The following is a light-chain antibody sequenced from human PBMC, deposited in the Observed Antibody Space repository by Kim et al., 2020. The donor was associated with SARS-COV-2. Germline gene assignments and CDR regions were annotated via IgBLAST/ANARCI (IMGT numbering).Light chain of an antibody. CDR2: QDS. V-gene: IGLV3-1*01. CDR3: QAWDSSTVV. CDR1: RVGEKD. J-gene: IGLJ2*01. Sequence: VSPGQTASSSCCGDRVGEKDAGGYERKPGQSPGLVVYQDSKRPSGIRERFSGCSSGNTATLTISATQAMDEADYYSQAWDSSTVVFGGGAQLTVL.